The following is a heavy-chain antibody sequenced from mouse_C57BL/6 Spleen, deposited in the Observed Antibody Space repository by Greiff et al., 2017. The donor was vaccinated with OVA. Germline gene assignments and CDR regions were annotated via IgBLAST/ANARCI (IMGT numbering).Heavy chain of an antibody. J-gene: IGHJ1*03. V-gene: IGHV5-9*01. Sequence: EVQGVESGGGLVKPGGSLKLSCAASGFTFSSYTMSWVRQTPEKRLEWVATISGGGGNTYYPDSVKGRFTISRDNAKNTLYLQMSRLRSEDTAFYYCARHNYYGSSYGYFDVWGTGTTVTVSS. CDR1: GFTFSSYT. CDR3: ARHNYYGSSYGYFDV. D-gene: IGHD1-1*01. CDR2: ISGGGGNT.